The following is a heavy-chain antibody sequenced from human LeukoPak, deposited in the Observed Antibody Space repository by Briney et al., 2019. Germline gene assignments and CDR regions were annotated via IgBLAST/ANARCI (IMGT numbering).Heavy chain of an antibody. CDR1: GGPISSSSYY. CDR2: VYYSGST. CDR3: ARDRHIEHDSSSWYQNWFDP. Sequence: NPSETLSLTCTVSGGPISSSSYYWGWIRQPPGKGLEWIGSVYYSGSTYYNPSLKSRVTISVDTSKNQFSLKLSSVTAADTAVYYCARDRHIEHDSSSWYQNWFDPWGQGTLVTVSS. J-gene: IGHJ5*02. V-gene: IGHV4-39*07. D-gene: IGHD6-13*01.